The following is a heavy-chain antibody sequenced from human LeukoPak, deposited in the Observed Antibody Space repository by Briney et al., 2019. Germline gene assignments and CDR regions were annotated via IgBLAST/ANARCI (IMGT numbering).Heavy chain of an antibody. CDR3: ARDPTTFGGSYFDY. V-gene: IGHV1-2*02. CDR2: INPNSGGT. D-gene: IGHD3-3*01. Sequence: ASVKVSCKASGYTCTGYYMHWVRQAPGQGLEWMGWINPNSGGTNDAQKFQGRVTMTRDTSISTAYMELSRLRSDDTAVYYCARDPTTFGGSYFDYWGQGTLVTVSS. CDR1: GYTCTGYY. J-gene: IGHJ4*02.